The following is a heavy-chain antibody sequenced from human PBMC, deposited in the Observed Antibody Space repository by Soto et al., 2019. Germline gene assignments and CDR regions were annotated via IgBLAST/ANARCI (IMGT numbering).Heavy chain of an antibody. Sequence: QVQLQQSGAEVKKPGASLKVSCKASGYSFATYGISWVRQAPGQGLQWMGWITPNNGDTNYAQRLQGRLTMTTDTSTNTAYMELRSLRSDDTAVYFCARLAASSGGICYSRPLDFWGQGTLVTASS. CDR2: ITPNNGDT. V-gene: IGHV1-18*01. CDR3: ARLAASSGGICYSRPLDF. CDR1: GYSFATYG. D-gene: IGHD2-15*01. J-gene: IGHJ4*02.